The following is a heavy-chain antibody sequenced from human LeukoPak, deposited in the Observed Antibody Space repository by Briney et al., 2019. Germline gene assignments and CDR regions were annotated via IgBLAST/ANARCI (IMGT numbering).Heavy chain of an antibody. CDR3: AKGMATYGSGTLFDY. D-gene: IGHD3-10*01. J-gene: IGHJ4*02. CDR2: IRYDRSNK. Sequence: GGSLSHFYAASGFNFSSYGMHWVRQAPGKGLEWVAFIRYDRSNKYYADSVKGRFTISRDNSKNTLYLQMNSLRAEDTAVYYCAKGMATYGSGTLFDYWGQGTLVTVSS. CDR1: GFNFSSYG. V-gene: IGHV3-30*02.